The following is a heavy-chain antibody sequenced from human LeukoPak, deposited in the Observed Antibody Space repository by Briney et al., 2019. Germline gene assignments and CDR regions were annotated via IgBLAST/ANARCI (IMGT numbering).Heavy chain of an antibody. Sequence: KPSETLSLTCAVSGGSISSSSYYWGWIRQPPGKGLEWIGSIYYSGSTYYNPSLKSRVTISVDTSKNQFSLKLSSVTAADTAVYYCARGRVTGDAFDIWGQGTMVTVSS. J-gene: IGHJ3*02. V-gene: IGHV4-39*07. D-gene: IGHD4-11*01. CDR2: IYYSGST. CDR3: ARGRVTGDAFDI. CDR1: GGSISSSSYY.